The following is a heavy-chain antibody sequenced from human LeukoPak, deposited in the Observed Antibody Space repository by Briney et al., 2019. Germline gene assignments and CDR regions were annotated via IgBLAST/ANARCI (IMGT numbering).Heavy chain of an antibody. D-gene: IGHD6-6*01. CDR2: ISSVGNTI. CDR1: GFTFSDSY. J-gene: IGHJ6*03. V-gene: IGHV3-11*04. Sequence: GGSLRLSCAASGFTFSDSYMSWIRQAPGKGLEWISYISSVGNTIYYADSVKGRFTISRDSSKNTLYLQMNSLRAEDTAVYYCAKERVYSSSEHYYYYMDVWGKGTTVTVSS. CDR3: AKERVYSSSEHYYYYMDV.